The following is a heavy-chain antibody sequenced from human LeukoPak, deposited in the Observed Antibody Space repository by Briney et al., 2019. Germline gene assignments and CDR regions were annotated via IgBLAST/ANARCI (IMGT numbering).Heavy chain of an antibody. J-gene: IGHJ6*02. CDR3: ARGRGSASLGTYCYYGMDV. CDR1: GGSISSYY. D-gene: IGHD7-27*01. Sequence: SETLSLTCTVSGGSISSYYWSWIRQPPGKGLEWIGYIYYSGSTNYNPSLKSRVTISVDTSKNQFSLKLSSVTAADTAVYYCARGRGSASLGTYCYYGMDVWGQGTTVTVSS. V-gene: IGHV4-59*01. CDR2: IYYSGST.